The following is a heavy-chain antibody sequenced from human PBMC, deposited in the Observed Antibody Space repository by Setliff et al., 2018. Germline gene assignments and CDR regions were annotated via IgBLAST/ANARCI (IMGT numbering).Heavy chain of an antibody. J-gene: IGHJ3*02. CDR2: MYIGRKT. V-gene: IGHV4-38-2*02. D-gene: IGHD4-17*01. CDR3: ARDKGDGYGVDAYAGGGFDI. CDR1: GDSITSGHY. Sequence: PSETLSLTCTVSGDSITSGHYWGWIRQPPGKGLEWIGSMYIGRKTYYNPSLKSRVTMSADTSKKQFSLKLSSVTAADTAVYYCARDKGDGYGVDAYAGGGFDIWGQGTMVTVSS.